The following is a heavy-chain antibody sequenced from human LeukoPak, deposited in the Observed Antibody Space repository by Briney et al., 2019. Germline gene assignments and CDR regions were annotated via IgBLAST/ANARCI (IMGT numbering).Heavy chain of an antibody. CDR2: INPSGGST. V-gene: IGHV1-46*01. J-gene: IGHJ5*02. CDR3: AKDPRVTTGWFDP. CDR1: GYTFTSYY. D-gene: IGHD4-17*01. Sequence: GASVKVSCKASGYTFTSYYMHWVRQAPGQGLEWMGIINPSGGSTIYAQKFQGRVTMTRDTSTSTVYMELSSLRSEDTAVYYCAKDPRVTTGWFDPWGQGTLVTVSS.